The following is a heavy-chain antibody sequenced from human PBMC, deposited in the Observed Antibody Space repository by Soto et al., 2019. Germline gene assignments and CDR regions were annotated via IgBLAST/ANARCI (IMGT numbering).Heavy chain of an antibody. J-gene: IGHJ5*02. V-gene: IGHV1-69*01. Sequence: QVQLVQSGAEVKKPGSSVKDSCKASGGTFSNYAINWVRQAPGQGLEWMGGSIPMFGTANYAQKFQGRVTITADESTSTAYMELSSLRSEDTAVYYCARGRGLGAAYRGFDPWGQGTLVTVSS. D-gene: IGHD4-4*01. CDR2: SIPMFGTA. CDR3: ARGRGLGAAYRGFDP. CDR1: GGTFSNYA.